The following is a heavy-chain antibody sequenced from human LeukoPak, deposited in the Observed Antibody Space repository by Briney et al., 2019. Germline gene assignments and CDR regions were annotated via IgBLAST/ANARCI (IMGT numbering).Heavy chain of an antibody. J-gene: IGHJ4*02. D-gene: IGHD6-13*01. V-gene: IGHV3-7*01. CDR2: IKPDGTET. CDR1: GFTSSHYW. Sequence: GGSLRLSGAGSGFTSSHYWMTWVRQAPGKGLEWVANIKPDGTETYYADSVKGRFIISRDNANAESSLFLQMNSLRAEDTAVYYCASERPSSSWYDYWGQGTLVTVSS. CDR3: ASERPSSSWYDY.